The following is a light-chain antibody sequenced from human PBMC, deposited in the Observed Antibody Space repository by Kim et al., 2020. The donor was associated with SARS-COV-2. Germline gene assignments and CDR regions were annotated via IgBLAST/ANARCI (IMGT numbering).Light chain of an antibody. J-gene: IGKJ1*01. Sequence: PGQRATASCSASQSVSGNYIAWYQQQQGQPPPLLIYGASSSATGITDRISGSRAATEFTLTISRREPADFAVYYCQQYGSSSRWTFGQGTKVDIK. V-gene: IGKV3-20*01. CDR3: QQYGSSSRWT. CDR2: GAS. CDR1: QSVSGNY.